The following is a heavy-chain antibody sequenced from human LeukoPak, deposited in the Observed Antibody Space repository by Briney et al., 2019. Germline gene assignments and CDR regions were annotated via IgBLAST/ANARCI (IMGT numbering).Heavy chain of an antibody. V-gene: IGHV4-61*02. Sequence: PSETLSLTCTVSGGSISSGSYYWSWIRQPAGKGLEWIRRIYTSGSTNYNPSLKSRVTISVDTSKNQFSLKLSSVTAADTAVYYCARDWDGSGSSWFDPWGQGTLVTVSS. CDR3: ARDWDGSGSSWFDP. CDR2: IYTSGST. J-gene: IGHJ5*02. D-gene: IGHD3-10*01. CDR1: GGSISSGSYY.